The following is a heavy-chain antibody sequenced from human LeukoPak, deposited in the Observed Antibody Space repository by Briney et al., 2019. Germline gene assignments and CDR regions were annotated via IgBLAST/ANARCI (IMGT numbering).Heavy chain of an antibody. CDR3: AKSFEAARQYNWFDP. D-gene: IGHD6-6*01. CDR1: GFSFNNYA. Sequence: GGSLRLSCAASGFSFNNYAMHWVRQAPGKGLEWVTFIQHDGSSKYYADSVKGRFTISRDNSKNTLYLQMNSLRAEDTAVYYCAKSFEAARQYNWFDPWGQGTLVTVSS. J-gene: IGHJ5*02. V-gene: IGHV3-30*02. CDR2: IQHDGSSK.